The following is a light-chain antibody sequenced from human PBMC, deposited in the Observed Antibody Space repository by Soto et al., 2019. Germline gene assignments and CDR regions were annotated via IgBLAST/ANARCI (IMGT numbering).Light chain of an antibody. Sequence: EIRLTQSPVTLSFSPLDRATLSCRASQSVSSNYPDLYQEKPGQAPRRLIYGASCRATGIQDRFSGSGSGKDFTLTVSRREPEDFAVYDCKKYGSSALTFGGGTKVDIK. CDR2: GAS. V-gene: IGKV3-20*01. J-gene: IGKJ4*01. CDR3: KKYGSSALT. CDR1: QSVSSNY.